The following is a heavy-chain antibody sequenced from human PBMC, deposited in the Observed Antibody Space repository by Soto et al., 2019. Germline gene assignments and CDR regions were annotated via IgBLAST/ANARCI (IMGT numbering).Heavy chain of an antibody. CDR2: ISAYNGNT. Sequence: ASVKVSCKAPGYTFTSYGISWVRQAPGQGLEWMGWISAYNGNTNYAQKLQGRVTMTTDTSTSTAYMELRSLRSDDTAVYYCAREGPSGSYHNWFDPWGQGTLVTVSS. D-gene: IGHD1-26*01. CDR1: GYTFTSYG. V-gene: IGHV1-18*01. J-gene: IGHJ5*02. CDR3: AREGPSGSYHNWFDP.